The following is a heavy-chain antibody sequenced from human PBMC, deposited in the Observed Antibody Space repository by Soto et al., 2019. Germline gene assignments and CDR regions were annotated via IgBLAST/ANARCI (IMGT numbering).Heavy chain of an antibody. D-gene: IGHD1-26*01. J-gene: IGHJ4*02. CDR3: ARGYIVGAFSY. CDR1: GYTFTSYA. CDR2: XNAGKXNT. V-gene: IGHV1-3*01. Sequence: SXXVSGKASGYTFTSYAMHWVRQAPGQRLEWLARXNAGKXNTKHSKKFQXXVTITRDXXESKDYMALSSLRSEDTAVYYCARGYIVGAFSYWGQGTLVTASS.